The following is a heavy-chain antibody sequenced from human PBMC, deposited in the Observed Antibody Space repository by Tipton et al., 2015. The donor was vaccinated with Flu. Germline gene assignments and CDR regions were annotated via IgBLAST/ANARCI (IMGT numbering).Heavy chain of an antibody. CDR2: IYQSGSP. Sequence: TLSLTCTVSGGSISSGSYYWSWIRQPPGKGLEWIGYIYQSGSPYYSPSLKSRVTMSVDTSKNQFSLKLNSVTAADTAVYYCARDQGFGDGLTYDYYAMGVWGQGTTVTVSS. V-gene: IGHV4-31*03. CDR1: GGSISSGSYY. D-gene: IGHD3-10*01. CDR3: ARDQGFGDGLTYDYYAMGV. J-gene: IGHJ6*02.